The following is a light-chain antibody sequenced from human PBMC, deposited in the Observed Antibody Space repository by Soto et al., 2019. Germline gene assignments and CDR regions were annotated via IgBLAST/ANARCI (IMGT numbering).Light chain of an antibody. CDR2: EVS. J-gene: IGLJ1*01. CDR3: SSYTSSSTPRV. Sequence: QSALTQPASVSGSPGQSITISCTGTSSDVGGYNYVSWYPQHPGKAPKLMIYEVSNRPSGVSNRFSGSKSGNTASLTISGLQAEDEADYYCSSYTSSSTPRVFGTGTKLTVL. CDR1: SSDVGGYNY. V-gene: IGLV2-14*01.